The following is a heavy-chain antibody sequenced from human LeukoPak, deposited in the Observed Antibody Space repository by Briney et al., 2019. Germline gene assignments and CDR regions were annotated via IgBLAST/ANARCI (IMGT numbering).Heavy chain of an antibody. D-gene: IGHD6-13*01. J-gene: IGHJ4*02. Sequence: ETGGSLRLSCAASGFTFSSYGMHWVRQAPGKGLEWVAFIRYDGSNKYYADSVKGRFTISRDNSRNTLYLQMNSLRAEDTAVYYCAKDHPEAGAAGTEPLDYWGQGTLVTVSS. V-gene: IGHV3-30*02. CDR1: GFTFSSYG. CDR2: IRYDGSNK. CDR3: AKDHPEAGAAGTEPLDY.